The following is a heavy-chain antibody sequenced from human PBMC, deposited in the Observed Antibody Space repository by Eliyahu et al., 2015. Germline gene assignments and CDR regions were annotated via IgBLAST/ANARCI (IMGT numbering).Heavy chain of an antibody. J-gene: IGHJ4*02. D-gene: IGHD1-26*01. CDR2: ISSSGNTI. Sequence: GLEWVSYISSSGNTIYYTDSVKGRFTISRDNAKNSLYLQMNSLRAEDTAVYYCARWVGVWGQGTLVTVSS. CDR3: ARWVGV. V-gene: IGHV3-48*03.